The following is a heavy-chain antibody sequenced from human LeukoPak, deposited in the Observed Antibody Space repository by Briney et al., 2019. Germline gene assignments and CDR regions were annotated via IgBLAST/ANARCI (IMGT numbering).Heavy chain of an antibody. CDR2: VAHDEKTI. J-gene: IGHJ6*04. Sequence: GGSLRLSCVASGFTFTGHSMHWVRQAPGKWLEWVAVVAHDEKTIFYADSLKGRFTVSRDNSKNTVYLQMNSLRDEDTAVYYCAELGITMIGGVWGKGTTVTISS. CDR3: AELGITMIGGV. CDR1: GFTFTGHS. D-gene: IGHD3-10*02. V-gene: IGHV3-30*04.